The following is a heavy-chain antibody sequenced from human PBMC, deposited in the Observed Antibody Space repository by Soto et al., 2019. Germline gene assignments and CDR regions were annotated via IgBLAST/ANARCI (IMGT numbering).Heavy chain of an antibody. D-gene: IGHD2-15*01. J-gene: IGHJ5*02. V-gene: IGHV4-39*01. CDR1: GGSISSFNYF. Sequence: QLQLQESGPGLVKPSETLSLTCTVSGGSISSFNYFWGWIRQPPGKGLEWIGSLYYSGNTYYNPSLQRRVTISVDTSKKQCTLTLRSATAADTAVYYCARGGGSTFNWFDPWGQGTLVTVSP. CDR3: ARGGGSTFNWFDP. CDR2: LYYSGNT.